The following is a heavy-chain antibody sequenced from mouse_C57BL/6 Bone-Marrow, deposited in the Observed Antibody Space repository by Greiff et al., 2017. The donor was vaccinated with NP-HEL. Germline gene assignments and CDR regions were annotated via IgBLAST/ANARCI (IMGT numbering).Heavy chain of an antibody. D-gene: IGHD1-1*01. CDR1: GYSITSGYY. J-gene: IGHJ3*01. CDR2: ISYDGSN. Sequence: EVKLQESGPGLVKPSQSLSLTCSVTGYSITSGYYWNWIRQFPGNKLEWMGYISYDGSNNYNPSLKNRISITRDTSKNQFFLKLNSVTTEDTATYYCARDGPFYYGSSTGFAYWGQGTLVTVSA. V-gene: IGHV3-6*01. CDR3: ARDGPFYYGSSTGFAY.